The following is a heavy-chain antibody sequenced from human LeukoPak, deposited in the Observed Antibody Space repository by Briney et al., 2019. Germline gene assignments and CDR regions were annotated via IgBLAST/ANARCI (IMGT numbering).Heavy chain of an antibody. CDR1: GGSISSYS. Sequence: SETLPLTCIVSGGSISSYSWNWIRQSPGKGLEWVGYISHSGTTSYNSSLKSRVTISVDTSKNQLSLKLTSVTAADTAVYYCAREGYSGYDYRQINYWGQGTLVTVSS. CDR2: ISHSGTT. CDR3: AREGYSGYDYRQINY. D-gene: IGHD5-12*01. V-gene: IGHV4-59*12. J-gene: IGHJ4*02.